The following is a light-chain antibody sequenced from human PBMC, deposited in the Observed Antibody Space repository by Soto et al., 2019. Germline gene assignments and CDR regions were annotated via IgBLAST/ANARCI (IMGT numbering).Light chain of an antibody. CDR2: DNN. J-gene: IGLJ3*02. Sequence: QSVLTQPPSVSAAPGQKVTISCSGSSSNIGNNYVSWYQQLPGTAPKLLIYDNNFRPPGIPDRFSGSKSGTSATLGITGLQTGDEADYYCGTWDSSLSALWVFGGGTKLTVL. CDR1: SSNIGNNY. V-gene: IGLV1-51*01. CDR3: GTWDSSLSALWV.